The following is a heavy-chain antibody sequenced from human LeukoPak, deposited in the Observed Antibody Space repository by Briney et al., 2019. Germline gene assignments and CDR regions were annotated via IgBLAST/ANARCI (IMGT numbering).Heavy chain of an antibody. CDR3: ARVRGAYCSSTSCYPPYYFDY. V-gene: IGHV4-59*12. CDR1: GGSISSYY. Sequence: SETLSLTCTVSGGSISSYYWSWIRQPPGKGLEWIGYIYHSGSTYYNPSLKSRVTISVDRSKNQFSLKLSSVTAADTAVYYCARVRGAYCSSTSCYPPYYFDYWGQGTLVTVSS. D-gene: IGHD2-2*01. J-gene: IGHJ4*02. CDR2: IYHSGST.